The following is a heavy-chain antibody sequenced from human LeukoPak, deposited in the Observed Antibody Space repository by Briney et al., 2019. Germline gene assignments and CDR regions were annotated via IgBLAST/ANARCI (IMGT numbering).Heavy chain of an antibody. V-gene: IGHV1-46*01. J-gene: IGHJ4*02. D-gene: IGHD1-26*01. CDR1: GYTFTIYY. CDR2: INPSGGST. CDR3: ARDPPRYSGSYWVTNDY. Sequence: ASVNVSFTASGYTFTIYYMHWVRQAPGQGLEWMGIINPSGGSTSYAQKFQGRVTMTRDTSTSTVYMELSSLRSEDTAVYYCARDPPRYSGSYWVTNDYWGQGTLVTVSS.